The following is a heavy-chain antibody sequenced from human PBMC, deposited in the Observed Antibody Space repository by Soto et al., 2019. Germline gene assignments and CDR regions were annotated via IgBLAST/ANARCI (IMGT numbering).Heavy chain of an antibody. CDR3: ARDKWPGIIADYYGMDV. CDR2: IHYSGST. D-gene: IGHD3-16*02. J-gene: IGHJ6*02. Sequence: QVQLQESGPGLVKPSETLSLTCTVSGGSVSSGHYYWTWIRQPPGKGLEWVGYIHYSGSTNYNPSLKSRVTISIDTSKNQFSLKLSSVTAADTAVYYCARDKWPGIIADYYGMDVWGQGTTVTVSS. CDR1: GGSVSSGHYY. V-gene: IGHV4-61*01.